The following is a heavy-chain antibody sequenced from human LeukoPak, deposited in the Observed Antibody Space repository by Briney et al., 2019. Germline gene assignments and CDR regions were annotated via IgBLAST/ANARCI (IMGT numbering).Heavy chain of an antibody. CDR1: GYTFTSYY. Sequence: ASVTVSCKASGYTFTSYYMHWVRQAPGQGLEWMGIINPSGGSTSYAQKFQGRVTMTRDTSTSTVYMELSSLRSEDTAVYYCARVSNGDYFDYWGQGTLVTVSS. J-gene: IGHJ4*02. V-gene: IGHV1-46*01. CDR3: ARVSNGDYFDY. D-gene: IGHD4-17*01. CDR2: INPSGGST.